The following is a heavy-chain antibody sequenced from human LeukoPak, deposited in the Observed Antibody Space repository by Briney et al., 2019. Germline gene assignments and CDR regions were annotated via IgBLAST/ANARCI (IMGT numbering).Heavy chain of an antibody. CDR1: GFPFCEHY. Sequence: GGSVRLSCSASGFPFCEHYMRWLRPAPGKGLEGVSYISSGGSTIYYADSVKGPFTIARDNAKNSLYLQMDSLRAEDTAVYYCARDTIEVDYWGQGTLVTVSS. D-gene: IGHD1-1*01. V-gene: IGHV3-11*01. CDR3: ARDTIEVDY. CDR2: ISSGGSTI. J-gene: IGHJ4*02.